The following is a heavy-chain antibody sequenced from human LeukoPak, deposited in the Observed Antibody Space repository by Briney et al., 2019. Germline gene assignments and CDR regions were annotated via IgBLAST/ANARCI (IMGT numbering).Heavy chain of an antibody. CDR2: ISGSGGST. D-gene: IGHD3-16*01. CDR3: AKSFMITYLAPIDY. V-gene: IGHV3-23*01. Sequence: GGSLRLSCAASGFTFSSYAMSWVRQAPGKGLEWVSAISGSGGSTYYADSVKGRFTISRDNSKNTLYLQMNSLRAEDTAVYYCAKSFMITYLAPIDYWGQGTLVTVSS. CDR1: GFTFSSYA. J-gene: IGHJ4*02.